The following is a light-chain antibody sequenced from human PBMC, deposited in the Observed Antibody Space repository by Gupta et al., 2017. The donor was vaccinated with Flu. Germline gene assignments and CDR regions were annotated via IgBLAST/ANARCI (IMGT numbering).Light chain of an antibody. Sequence: EIVLTQSPGTLSLSPGERATLSCRASQSPNTYLAWYQQKPGQAPRLLIYGTSRRATGIPDRFSGSGSGTDFTLTISRLEPEDFAVYYCQQYGSSPLITFGQGTRLEIK. V-gene: IGKV3-20*01. CDR2: GTS. J-gene: IGKJ5*01. CDR1: QSPNTY. CDR3: QQYGSSPLIT.